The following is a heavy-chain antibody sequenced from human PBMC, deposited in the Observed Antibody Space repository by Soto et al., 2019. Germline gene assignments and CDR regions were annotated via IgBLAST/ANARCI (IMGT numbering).Heavy chain of an antibody. CDR1: GGTFSSYA. J-gene: IGHJ6*02. Sequence: QVQLVQSGAEVKKPGSSVKVSCKASGGTFSSYAISWVRQAPGQGLEWMGGIIPIFGTANYAQKFQGRVTITADESTSTAYMELSSLRSEDTAVYYCARELENRTMVRGVAPDWDVWGQGPTVSVSS. V-gene: IGHV1-69*01. CDR3: ARELENRTMVRGVAPDWDV. CDR2: IIPIFGTA. D-gene: IGHD3-10*01.